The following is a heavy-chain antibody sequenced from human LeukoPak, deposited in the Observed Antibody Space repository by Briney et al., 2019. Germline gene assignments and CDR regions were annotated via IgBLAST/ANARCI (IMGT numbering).Heavy chain of an antibody. CDR2: IYYSGST. V-gene: IGHV4-39*01. D-gene: IGHD5-24*01. Sequence: SETLSLTCTVSGGSISSSSYYWGWIRQPPGKGLEWIGSIYYSGSTYYNPSLKSRVTISVDTSKNQFSLKLSSVTAADTAVYYCARYEKRWLQLDRFDPWGQGTLVTVSS. J-gene: IGHJ5*02. CDR3: ARYEKRWLQLDRFDP. CDR1: GGSISSSSYY.